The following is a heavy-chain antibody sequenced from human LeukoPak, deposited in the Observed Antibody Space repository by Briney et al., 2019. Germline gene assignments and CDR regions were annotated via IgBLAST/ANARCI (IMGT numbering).Heavy chain of an antibody. CDR1: GFTLNTYA. J-gene: IGHJ4*02. V-gene: IGHV3-23*01. CDR3: ARGYYYDASGYRKLDY. D-gene: IGHD3-22*01. Sequence: GGSLRLSCAASGFTLNTYAMNWVRQAPGKGLEWVSGISGSGGSTYYADSLKGRFTISRDNSKKRLYLQMNSLRAEDTAVYFCARGYYYDASGYRKLDYWGQGALVTVSS. CDR2: ISGSGGST.